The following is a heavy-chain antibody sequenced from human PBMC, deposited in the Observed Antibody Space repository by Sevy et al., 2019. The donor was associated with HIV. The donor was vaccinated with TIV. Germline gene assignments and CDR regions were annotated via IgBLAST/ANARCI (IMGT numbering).Heavy chain of an antibody. Sequence: GGSLRLSCAASGFTFSSYAMHWVRQAPAKGLEWVGYISYDGGKKFYADSVRGRFTISRDSSGNTLFLQMNSLRAEDTAVYYCARDNENYCDSRGYHYLFDYWGQGTLVTVSS. V-gene: IGHV3-30-3*01. J-gene: IGHJ4*02. CDR1: GFTFSSYA. CDR3: ARDNENYCDSRGYHYLFDY. CDR2: ISYDGGKK. D-gene: IGHD3-22*01.